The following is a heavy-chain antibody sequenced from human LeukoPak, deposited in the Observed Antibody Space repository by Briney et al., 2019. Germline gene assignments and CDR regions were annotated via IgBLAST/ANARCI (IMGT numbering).Heavy chain of an antibody. V-gene: IGHV3-66*01. CDR3: ARGGSYFDISGYYFY. CDR1: GFTVGSNT. Sequence: GGSLRLSCAASGFTVGSNTMSWVRQAPGKGLEWGSIIYSGGSTSYADSVKGRFTISRDNSKNTLYLQMNSLRTEDTAAYYCARGGSYFDISGYYFYWGQGTLVTVSS. CDR2: IYSGGST. D-gene: IGHD3-22*01. J-gene: IGHJ4*02.